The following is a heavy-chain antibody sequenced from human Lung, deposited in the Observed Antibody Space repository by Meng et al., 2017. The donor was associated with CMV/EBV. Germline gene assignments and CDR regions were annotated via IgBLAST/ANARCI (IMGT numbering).Heavy chain of an antibody. Sequence: GGSLRLXXAASGFTISSYWMSWVRQAPGKGLEWVANIKQDGSEKYYVDSVKGRFTISRDNAKNSLYLQMNSLRAEDTAVYYCARDNSIIADYGMDVWGQGTTVTVSS. CDR1: GFTISSYW. J-gene: IGHJ6*02. CDR2: IKQDGSEK. D-gene: IGHD2-21*01. V-gene: IGHV3-7*01. CDR3: ARDNSIIADYGMDV.